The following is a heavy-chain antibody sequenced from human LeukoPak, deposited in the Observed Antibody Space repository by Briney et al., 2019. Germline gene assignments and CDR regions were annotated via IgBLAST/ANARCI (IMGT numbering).Heavy chain of an antibody. D-gene: IGHD3-10*01. Sequence: SETLSLTCTVSGGSVSSGSYFWSWIRQPSGKGLEWIGYIYYSGSTNYSPSLKSRVTISVDTSKNQFSLKLSSVTAADTAVYWCARGIIRGADTPYYYGMDVWGRGTTVTVSS. V-gene: IGHV4-61*01. J-gene: IGHJ6*02. CDR1: GGSVSSGSYF. CDR3: ARGIIRGADTPYYYGMDV. CDR2: IYYSGST.